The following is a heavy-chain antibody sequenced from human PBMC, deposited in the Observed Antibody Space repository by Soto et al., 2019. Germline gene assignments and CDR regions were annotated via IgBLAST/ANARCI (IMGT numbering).Heavy chain of an antibody. V-gene: IGHV3-30*18. CDR1: GLSSRTYG. J-gene: IGHJ3*02. CDR3: AKDIYSLDACHI. CDR2: ISSGGSET. Sequence: QVQLVESGGGVVPPGRSLRLSCAASGLSSRTYGMHRVRQAPGKGLEWVAAISSGGSETYYADSVKGRFTISRDNSKNTLSLQMNSVRAEDTAVYYCAKDIYSLDACHIWGQGTMVTVSS. D-gene: IGHD2-15*01.